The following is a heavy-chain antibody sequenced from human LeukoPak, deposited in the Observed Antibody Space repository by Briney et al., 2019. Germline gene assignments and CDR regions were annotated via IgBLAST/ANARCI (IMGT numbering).Heavy chain of an antibody. CDR2: ISGSGNGFSI. J-gene: IGHJ4*02. Sequence: GGSLRLSCSASGFVFTIYTMYWVRQAPGKGPEYVSTISGSGNGFSIYYADSVKGRFTISRDDSKSILYLQMNGLRSENTAVYYCVKDFGRIRGTPDSWGQGTLVTVSS. D-gene: IGHD1-26*01. CDR3: VKDFGRIRGTPDS. V-gene: IGHV3-64D*06. CDR1: GFVFTIYT.